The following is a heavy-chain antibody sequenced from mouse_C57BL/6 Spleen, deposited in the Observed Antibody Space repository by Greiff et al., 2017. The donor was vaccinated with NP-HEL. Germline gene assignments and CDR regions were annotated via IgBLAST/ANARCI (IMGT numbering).Heavy chain of an antibody. CDR2: IDPSDSYT. J-gene: IGHJ2*01. V-gene: IGHV1-69*01. CDR3: ARNRSPDFDY. Sequence: QVQLQQPGAELVMPGASVKLSCKASGYTFTSYWMHWVKQRPGQGLEWIGEIDPSDSYTNYNQKFKGKSTLTVDKSSSTAYMQLSSLTSEDSEVYSCARNRSPDFDYWGQGTTLTVSS. CDR1: GYTFTSYW.